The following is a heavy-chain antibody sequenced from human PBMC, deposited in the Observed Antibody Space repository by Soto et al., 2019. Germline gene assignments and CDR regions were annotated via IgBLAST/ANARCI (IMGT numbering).Heavy chain of an antibody. D-gene: IGHD2-21*01. CDR2: IKQDGSEK. Sequence: GGSLRLSCAASGFTFSSYWMSWVRQAPGKGLEWVANIKQDGSEKYYVDSVKGRFTISRDNAKNSLYLQMNSLRAEDTAVYYCARGLGDLGGYDAFDIWGQGTMVTVSS. J-gene: IGHJ3*02. V-gene: IGHV3-7*03. CDR3: ARGLGDLGGYDAFDI. CDR1: GFTFSSYW.